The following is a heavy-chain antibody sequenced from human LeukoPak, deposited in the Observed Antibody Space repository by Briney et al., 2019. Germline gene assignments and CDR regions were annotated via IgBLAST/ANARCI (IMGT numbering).Heavy chain of an antibody. CDR1: GFTFSSYS. CDR2: ISGDSTYI. J-gene: IGHJ4*02. Sequence: GGSLRLSCAASGFTFSSYSMNWVRQAPGKGLEWVSSISGDSTYIYNAGSVKGRFTISRDNAQASLYLQMISLRADDTAVYYCARVSGRLERQSDLDYWGQGTLVIVSS. D-gene: IGHD1-1*01. CDR3: ARVSGRLERQSDLDY. V-gene: IGHV3-21*01.